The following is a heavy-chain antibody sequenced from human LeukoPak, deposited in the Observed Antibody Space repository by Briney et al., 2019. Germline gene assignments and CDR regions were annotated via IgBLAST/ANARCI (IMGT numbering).Heavy chain of an antibody. CDR2: ISYDGSNK. Sequence: GRSLRLSCAASGFTFSSYAMHWVRQAPGKGLEWVAVISYDGSNKYYADSVKGRFTISRDNSKNTLYLQMNSLRAEDTVVYYCARGGGIYSYGRYYFDYWGQGTLVTVSS. CDR1: GFTFSSYA. D-gene: IGHD5-18*01. V-gene: IGHV3-30-3*01. J-gene: IGHJ4*02. CDR3: ARGGGIYSYGRYYFDY.